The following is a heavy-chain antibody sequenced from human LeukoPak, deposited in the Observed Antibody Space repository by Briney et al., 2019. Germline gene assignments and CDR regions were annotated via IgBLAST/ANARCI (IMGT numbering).Heavy chain of an antibody. D-gene: IGHD1-26*01. CDR2: IIPIFGTA. CDR1: GGTFSSYA. V-gene: IGHV1-69*05. J-gene: IGHJ3*02. Sequence: SVKVSCKASGGTFSSYAMSWVRQAPGQGLEWMGGIIPIFGTANYAQKFQGRVTITTDESTSTAYMELSSLRSEDTAVYYCAWENLDAFDIWGQGTMVTVSS. CDR3: AWENLDAFDI.